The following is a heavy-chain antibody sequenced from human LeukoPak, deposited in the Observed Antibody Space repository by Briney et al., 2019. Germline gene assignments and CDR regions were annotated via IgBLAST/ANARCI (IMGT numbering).Heavy chain of an antibody. CDR3: ARLERGSYPIAYYYYYYYMDV. J-gene: IGHJ6*03. D-gene: IGHD1-26*01. CDR2: LYYSGST. Sequence: SETLSLTCTVSGGSISSSTYYWGWIRQPPGKGLEWIGSLYYSGSTYYNPSLKSRVTISVDTSKNQFSLKLSSVTAADTAVYYCARLERGSYPIAYYYYYYYMDVWGKGTTVTVSS. CDR1: GGSISSSTYY. V-gene: IGHV4-39*01.